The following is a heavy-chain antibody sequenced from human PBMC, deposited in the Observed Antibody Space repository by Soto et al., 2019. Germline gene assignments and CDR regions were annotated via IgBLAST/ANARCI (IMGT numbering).Heavy chain of an antibody. CDR3: ARVFVVVPAAGGWFDP. CDR2: INAGNGNT. Sequence: ASVKVSCKASGYTFTSYAMHWVRQAPGQRLEWMGWINAGNGNTKYSQKFQGRVTITRDTSASTAYMELSSLRSEDTAVYYCARVFVVVPAAGGWFDPWGQGTLVTVSS. CDR1: GYTFTSYA. D-gene: IGHD2-2*01. V-gene: IGHV1-3*01. J-gene: IGHJ5*02.